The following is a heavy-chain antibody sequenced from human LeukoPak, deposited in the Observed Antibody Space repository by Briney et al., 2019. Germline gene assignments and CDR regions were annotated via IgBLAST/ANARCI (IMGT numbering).Heavy chain of an antibody. CDR3: ARGARDCSSTSCYYYYYYMDV. D-gene: IGHD2-2*01. Sequence: GGSLRLSCAASGLTFSSHAMSWVRQAPGMGLEWVAAISRSGTNTYYVDSVKGRFTISRDNSKNTLYLQMNSLRAEDTAVYYCARGARDCSSTSCYYYYYYMDVWGKGTTVTVSS. CDR1: GLTFSSHA. CDR2: ISRSGTNT. J-gene: IGHJ6*03. V-gene: IGHV3-23*01.